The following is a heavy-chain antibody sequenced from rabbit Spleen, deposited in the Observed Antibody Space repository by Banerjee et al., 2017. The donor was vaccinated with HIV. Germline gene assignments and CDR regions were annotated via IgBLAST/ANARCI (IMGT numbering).Heavy chain of an antibody. D-gene: IGHD1-1*01. CDR2: INTINGNN. V-gene: IGHV1S45*01. Sequence: QEQLLESGGGLVKPEGSLKLSCTASGFSFSDKAVMCWVRQAPGKGLEWIACINTINGNNVYATWAKGRFTISKASWTTVTLQMTSLTAADTARYFCARDLTSAIGWNFNLWGQGTLVTVS. CDR3: ARDLTSAIGWNFNL. CDR1: GFSFSDKAV. J-gene: IGHJ4*01.